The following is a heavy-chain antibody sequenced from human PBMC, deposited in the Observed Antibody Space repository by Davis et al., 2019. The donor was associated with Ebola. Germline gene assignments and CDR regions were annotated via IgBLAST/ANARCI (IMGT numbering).Heavy chain of an antibody. CDR2: IRSKANSYAT. J-gene: IGHJ6*02. V-gene: IGHV3-73*01. CDR1: GFTFSASA. Sequence: PGGSLRLSCAASGFTFSASAMHCVRQASGKGLEWVGRIRSKANSYATAYAASVKGRFTISRDDSKNTAYLQMNSLKTEDTAVYYCEVAVAGTGYMDVWGQGTTVTVSS. CDR3: EVAVAGTGYMDV. D-gene: IGHD6-19*01.